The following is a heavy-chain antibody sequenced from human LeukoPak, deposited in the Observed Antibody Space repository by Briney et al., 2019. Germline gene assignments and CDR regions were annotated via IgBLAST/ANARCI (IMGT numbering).Heavy chain of an antibody. Sequence: ASRGSTYYADSVKGRFTISRDHSKNTLYLLMNSLRAEDTAVYYCAKDTVYNFWSGSSFDPWGQGTLVTVSS. D-gene: IGHD3-3*01. V-gene: IGHV3-23*01. CDR3: AKDTVYNFWSGSSFDP. CDR2: ASRGST. J-gene: IGHJ5*02.